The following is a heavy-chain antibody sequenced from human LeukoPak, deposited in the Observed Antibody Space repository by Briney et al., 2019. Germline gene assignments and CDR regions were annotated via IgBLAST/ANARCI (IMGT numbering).Heavy chain of an antibody. CDR3: ASVLWFGGIFFDY. J-gene: IGHJ4*02. CDR1: GFTFSSYT. V-gene: IGHV3-21*04. D-gene: IGHD3-10*01. CDR2: ITSGGVNT. Sequence: PGGSLRLSCAASGFTFSSYTMNWVRQAPGKGLEWVSSITSGGVNTYYATSVKGRFTISRDNAKNSLYLQMNSLRAEDTAVYYCASVLWFGGIFFDYWGQGTLVTVSS.